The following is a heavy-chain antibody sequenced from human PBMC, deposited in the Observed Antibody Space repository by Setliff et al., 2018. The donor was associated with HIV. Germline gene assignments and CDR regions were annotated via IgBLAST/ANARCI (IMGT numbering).Heavy chain of an antibody. CDR2: INHSGST. CDR1: GGSFSGYY. CDR3: ARGFSQVTAAGTSIFDY. D-gene: IGHD6-13*01. V-gene: IGHV4-34*01. J-gene: IGHJ4*02. Sequence: SETLSLTCAVYGGSFSGYYWSWIRQPPGKGLEWIGEINHSGSTNYNPSLKSRVTISVDTSKNQFSLKLSSVTAADTAVYYCARGFSQVTAAGTSIFDYWGQGTLVTVSS.